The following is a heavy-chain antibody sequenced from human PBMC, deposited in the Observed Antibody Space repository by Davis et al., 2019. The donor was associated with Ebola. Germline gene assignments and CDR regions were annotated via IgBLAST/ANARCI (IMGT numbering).Heavy chain of an antibody. CDR1: GGSIISSSYY. V-gene: IGHV4-39*01. D-gene: IGHD3-22*01. CDR3: ARLTLTYYYDSSGYYSTPAGGPDY. CDR2: IYYSGST. J-gene: IGHJ4*02. Sequence: SETLSLTCTVSGGSIISSSYYWGWIRQPPGKGLEWIGSIYYSGSTYYNPSLKSRVTISVDTSKNQFSLKLSSVTAADTAVYYCARLTLTYYYDSSGYYSTPAGGPDYWGQGTLVTVSS.